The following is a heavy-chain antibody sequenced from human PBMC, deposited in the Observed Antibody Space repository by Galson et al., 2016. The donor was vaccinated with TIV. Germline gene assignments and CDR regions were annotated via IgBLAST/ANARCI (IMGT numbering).Heavy chain of an antibody. CDR2: FNPDSGAT. CDR1: GYIFINYY. D-gene: IGHD7-27*01. J-gene: IGHJ4*02. V-gene: IGHV1-2*02. CDR3: ARVNWARAFDY. Sequence: SVKVSCKASGYIFINYYIHWVRQAPGQGLEWLGWFNPDSGATQYAQKFQGRITMTRDTSISTAYVELRRLISDDKAVYYCARVNWARAFDYWGQGTQVTVSS.